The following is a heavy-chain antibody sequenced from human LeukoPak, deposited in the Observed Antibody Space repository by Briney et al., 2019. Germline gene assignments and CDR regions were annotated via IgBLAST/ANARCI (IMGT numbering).Heavy chain of an antibody. V-gene: IGHV4-34*01. CDR3: ARARYSSSPHDY. D-gene: IGHD6-6*01. CDR1: GGSFSGYY. CDR2: INHSGST. Sequence: SETLSLTCAVYGGSFSGYYWSWIRQPPGKGLEWIGEINHSGSTNYNPSLKSRVTISVDTSKNQFSLKLSSVTAADTAVYYCARARYSSSPHDYWGQGTLVTVSS. J-gene: IGHJ4*02.